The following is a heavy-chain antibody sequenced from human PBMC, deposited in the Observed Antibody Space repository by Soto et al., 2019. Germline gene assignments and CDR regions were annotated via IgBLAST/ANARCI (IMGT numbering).Heavy chain of an antibody. V-gene: IGHV3-23*01. CDR1: GFTFSSYA. D-gene: IGHD3-3*01. CDR3: AKTIFGAVNDGMDV. Sequence: EVQLLESGGGLVQPGGSLRLSCAASGFTFSSYAMSWVRQAPGKGLEWVSAISGSGGSTYYADSVKGRFTISRDNSKNTLYLQMNSLSAADTSVYYCAKTIFGAVNDGMDVWGQGTTVTVSS. J-gene: IGHJ6*02. CDR2: ISGSGGST.